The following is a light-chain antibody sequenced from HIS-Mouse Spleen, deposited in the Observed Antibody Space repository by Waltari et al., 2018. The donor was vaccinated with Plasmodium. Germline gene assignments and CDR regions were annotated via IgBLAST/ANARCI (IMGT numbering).Light chain of an antibody. Sequence: DIQMTQSPSSLSASVGDRVTITCRASQSISSSLNWYQQKPGKAPKRLFYAASSLQSGVPSRFSGRGSGTDFTLTSRSQQPEDLAIYDGQQRYSTWTFGQGTKVEIK. CDR3: QQRYSTWT. J-gene: IGKJ1*01. CDR2: AAS. CDR1: QSISSS. V-gene: IGKV1-39*01.